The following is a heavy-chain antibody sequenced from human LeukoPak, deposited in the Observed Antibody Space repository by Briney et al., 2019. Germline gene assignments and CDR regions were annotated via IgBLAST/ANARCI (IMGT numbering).Heavy chain of an antibody. D-gene: IGHD3-22*01. V-gene: IGHV1-46*01. CDR3: ASGGYYDSSGYYNNRPFDY. CDR1: GYTFTSYY. Sequence: ASVKVSCKASGYTFTSYYMHWVRQAPGQGLEWMGIINPSGGSTSYAQKFQGRVTRTRDMSTSTVYMELSSLRSEDTAVYYCASGGYYDSSGYYNNRPFDYWGQGTLVTVSS. CDR2: INPSGGST. J-gene: IGHJ4*02.